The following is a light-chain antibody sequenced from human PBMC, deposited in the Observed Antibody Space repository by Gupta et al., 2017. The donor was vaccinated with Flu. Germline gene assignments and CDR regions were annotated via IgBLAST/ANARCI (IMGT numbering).Light chain of an antibody. CDR1: SSDIGGYDY. Sequence: VCVAPGGCRIITYTGTSSDIGGYDYVSWYQQHPGKAPQLITYDVINRPSGVSDRFSASKSDNTASLPISALPAEDEADFYRSSTRAGGTLVFGGGTKLTVL. CDR2: DVI. CDR3: SSTRAGGTLV. V-gene: IGLV2-14*03. J-gene: IGLJ3*02.